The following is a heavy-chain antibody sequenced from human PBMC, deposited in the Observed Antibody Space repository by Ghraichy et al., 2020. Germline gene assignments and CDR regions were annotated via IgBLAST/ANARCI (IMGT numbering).Heavy chain of an antibody. J-gene: IGHJ3*02. CDR3: ARCNPDTTVVTSGTFVCAFDI. D-gene: IGHD4-23*01. CDR2: ISSSSSYI. V-gene: IGHV3-21*01. CDR1: GFTFSSYS. Sequence: GGSLRLSCAASGFTFSSYSMNWVRQAPGKGLEWVSSISSSSSYIYYADSVKGRFTISRDNAKNSLYLQMNSLRAEDTAVYYCARCNPDTTVVTSGTFVCAFDIWGQGTMVTVSS.